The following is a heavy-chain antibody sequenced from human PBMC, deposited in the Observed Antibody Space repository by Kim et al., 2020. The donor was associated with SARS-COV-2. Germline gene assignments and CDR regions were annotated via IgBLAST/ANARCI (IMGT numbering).Heavy chain of an antibody. D-gene: IGHD6-13*01. CDR1: GGSISSSNW. J-gene: IGHJ6*02. CDR2: IYHSGST. Sequence: SETLSLTCAVSGGSISSSNWWSWVRQPPGKGLEWIGEIYHSGSTNYNPSLKSRVTISVDKSKNQFSLKLSSVTAADTAVYYCASANSVSSSSWYYYYGMDVWGQGTTVTVSS. V-gene: IGHV4-4*02. CDR3: ASANSVSSSSWYYYYGMDV.